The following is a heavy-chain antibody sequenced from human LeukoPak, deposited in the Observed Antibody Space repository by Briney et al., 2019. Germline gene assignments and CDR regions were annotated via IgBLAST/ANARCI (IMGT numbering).Heavy chain of an antibody. D-gene: IGHD4-17*01. J-gene: IGHJ4*02. CDR2: ITSSGST. CDR1: GFTFNNYA. V-gene: IGHV3-23*01. CDR3: AKDLYGDYDFDC. Sequence: GGSLRLSCAASGFTFNNYAMNWVRQTPGKGLEWVSVITSSGSTYYADSVKGRFTISRDNSKNTLYLQMNSLRAEDTAIYYCAKDLYGDYDFDCWGRGTLVTVSS.